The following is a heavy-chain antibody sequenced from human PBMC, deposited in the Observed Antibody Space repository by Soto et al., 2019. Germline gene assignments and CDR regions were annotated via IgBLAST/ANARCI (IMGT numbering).Heavy chain of an antibody. Sequence: SGPTLENPTQTLTLSCTFSGCSLSTSGVGVGWIRQPPGKALEWLALIYWDDDKRYSPSLKSRLTITKDTSKNQVVLTMTNMDPVDTATYYCAHAGRYFDWLEVGFFDYWGQGTLVTVSS. CDR3: AHAGRYFDWLEVGFFDY. CDR1: GCSLSTSGVG. V-gene: IGHV2-5*02. CDR2: IYWDDDK. J-gene: IGHJ4*02. D-gene: IGHD3-9*01.